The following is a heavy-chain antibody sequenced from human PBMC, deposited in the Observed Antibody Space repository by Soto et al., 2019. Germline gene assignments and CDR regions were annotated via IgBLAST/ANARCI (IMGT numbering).Heavy chain of an antibody. CDR1: GFTIGDFW. J-gene: IGHJ4*02. D-gene: IGHD3-22*01. Sequence: GGSLRLSCAASGFTIGDFWMSWVRQAPGKGLEWVANIKQDGSEKYYVGSVKGRFSISRNSAKNSLYLQMDNLRGEDTAVYYCASTVVVVVPDNFDHWGQGTLVTVSS. CDR3: ASTVVVVVPDNFDH. V-gene: IGHV3-7*01. CDR2: IKQDGSEK.